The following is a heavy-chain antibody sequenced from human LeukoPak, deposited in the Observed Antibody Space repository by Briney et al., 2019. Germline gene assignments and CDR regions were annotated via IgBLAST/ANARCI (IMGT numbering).Heavy chain of an antibody. CDR1: GYTFNNYD. V-gene: IGHV1-8*01. J-gene: IGHJ4*02. Sequence: ASVKVSCKASGYTFNNYDINWVRQATGQGLEWMGWMNPNSGNTGYAQKFQGRVTMTRNTSISTAYMELSSLRSEDTAVYYCARAPLYYYDSSGQVGYWGQGTLVTVSS. CDR2: MNPNSGNT. D-gene: IGHD3-22*01. CDR3: ARAPLYYYDSSGQVGY.